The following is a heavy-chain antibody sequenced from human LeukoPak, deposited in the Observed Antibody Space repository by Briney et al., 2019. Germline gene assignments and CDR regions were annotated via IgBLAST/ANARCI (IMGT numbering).Heavy chain of an antibody. CDR3: AKRTDTSGNRGGALDI. CDR1: GFTFSSSA. Sequence: PGGSLRLSCAASGFTFSSSAMSWVRQAPGKGLEWVSAISNNGGYTYYADSVQGRFTISRDNSKSTLCLQMNSLRAEDTAVYYCAKRTDTSGNRGGALDIWGQGTMVAVSS. V-gene: IGHV3-23*01. CDR2: ISNNGGYT. J-gene: IGHJ3*02. D-gene: IGHD3-22*01.